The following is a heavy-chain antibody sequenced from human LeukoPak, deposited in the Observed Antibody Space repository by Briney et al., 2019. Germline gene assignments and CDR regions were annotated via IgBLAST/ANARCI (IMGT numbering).Heavy chain of an antibody. J-gene: IGHJ4*02. V-gene: IGHV3-23*01. CDR3: ARGEGLGTTNGGYYFAY. CDR2: ISGSGGGT. Sequence: GGSLRLSCAASGFTFSTYAMSWVRQAAGKGLEWVSLISGSGGGTYYADSVKGRFTISRDNSKNSLYLQMNTLRAEDTAVYYCARGEGLGTTNGGYYFAYWGQGSLVIVSS. CDR1: GFTFSTYA. D-gene: IGHD1-26*01.